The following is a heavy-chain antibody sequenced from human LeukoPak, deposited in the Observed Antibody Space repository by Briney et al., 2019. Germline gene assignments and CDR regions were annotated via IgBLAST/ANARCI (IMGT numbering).Heavy chain of an antibody. CDR2: IYYSGST. CDR1: GGSISSSSSY. J-gene: IGHJ2*01. CDR3: ARQRGEGYWYFDL. Sequence: SETLSLTCTVSGGSISSSSSYWGWIRQPPGKGLEWIGNIYYSGSTYYNPSLKSRVTISVDTSKNHFSLKLSSVTAADTAVYYCARQRGEGYWYFDLWGRGTLVTVSS. V-gene: IGHV4-39*01.